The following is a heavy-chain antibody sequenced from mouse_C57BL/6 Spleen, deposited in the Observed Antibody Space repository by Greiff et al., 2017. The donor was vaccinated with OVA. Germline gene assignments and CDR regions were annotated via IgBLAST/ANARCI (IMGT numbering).Heavy chain of an antibody. J-gene: IGHJ2*01. CDR3: ARGVVATGFDY. D-gene: IGHD1-1*01. V-gene: IGHV1-76*01. CDR2: IYPGSGNT. Sequence: QVQLKESGAELVRPGASVKLSCKASGYTFTDYYINWVKQRPGQGLEWIARIYPGSGNTYYNEKFKGKATLTAEKSSSTAYMQLSSLTSEDSAVYFCARGVVATGFDYWGQGTTLTVSA. CDR1: GYTFTDYY.